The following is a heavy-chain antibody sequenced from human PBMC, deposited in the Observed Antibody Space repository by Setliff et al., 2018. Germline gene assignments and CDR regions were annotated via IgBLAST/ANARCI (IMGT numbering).Heavy chain of an antibody. CDR3: ATEKFPGDWGDY. D-gene: IGHD2-21*01. CDR1: GYTFTSYA. J-gene: IGHJ4*02. CDR2: IGAYNGNT. Sequence: ASVKVSCKASGYTFTSYAMHWVRQAPGQRLGWMGWIGAYNGNTYNAHKFQGRVTMTTDTSTSTAYMELRSLRSDDTAVYYCATEKFPGDWGDYWGQGTLVTVSS. V-gene: IGHV1-18*01.